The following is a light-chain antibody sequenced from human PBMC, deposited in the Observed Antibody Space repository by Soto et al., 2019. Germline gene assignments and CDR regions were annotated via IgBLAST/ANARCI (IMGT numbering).Light chain of an antibody. CDR2: GAS. V-gene: IGKV3-15*01. Sequence: EIVMTQSPATLSVSPGERVTLSCRASQSVSSNLAWYQQKPGQAPRLLIYGASTRATGIPARFSGSGSGTEFTLTISSLQPEDFAVYYCQQYNSWPRTFGQGTKVEIK. J-gene: IGKJ1*01. CDR1: QSVSSN. CDR3: QQYNSWPRT.